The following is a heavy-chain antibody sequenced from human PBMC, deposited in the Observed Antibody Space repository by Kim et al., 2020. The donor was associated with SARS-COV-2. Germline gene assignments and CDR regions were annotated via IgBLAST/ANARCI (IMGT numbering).Heavy chain of an antibody. J-gene: IGHJ4*01. CDR2: ISTSGGKT. V-gene: IGHV3-23*01. CDR3: AKDHGDLDGSGYHHYFA. Sequence: GGSLRLSCAASGFTFSSYAMSWVRQAPGKGLEYVSTISTSGGKTSYADSVKDRFTISRDNSKNKLYLQMNSLRAEDTAVYYCAKDHGDLDGSGYHHYFA. CDR1: GFTFSSYA. D-gene: IGHD3-22*01.